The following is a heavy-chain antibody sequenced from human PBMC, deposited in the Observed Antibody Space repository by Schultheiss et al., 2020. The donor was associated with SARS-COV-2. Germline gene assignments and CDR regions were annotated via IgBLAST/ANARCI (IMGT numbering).Heavy chain of an antibody. CDR1: GYSISSGYY. J-gene: IGHJ1*01. CDR2: INHSGST. Sequence: SETLSLTCAVSGYSISSGYYWSWIRQPPGKGLEWIGEINHSGSTNYNPSLKSRVTISVDTSKNQFSLKLSSVTAADTAVYYCARVGGAAAGTEDFQHWGQGTLVTVSS. D-gene: IGHD6-13*01. V-gene: IGHV4-34*01. CDR3: ARVGGAAAGTEDFQH.